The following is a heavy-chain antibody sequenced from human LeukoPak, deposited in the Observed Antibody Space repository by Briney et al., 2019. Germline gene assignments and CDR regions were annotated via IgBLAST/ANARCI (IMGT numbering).Heavy chain of an antibody. CDR2: ISSSSSYI. CDR1: GFTLSSYS. D-gene: IGHD6-19*01. Sequence: GGSLRLSCAVSGFTLSSYSMNWVRQAPGKGLEWVSSISSSSSYIYYADSVKGRFTISRDNSKNTLYLQMNSLRAEDTAVYYCAKEEMVYVAVAGTGTSSFDYWGQGTLVTVSS. J-gene: IGHJ4*02. CDR3: AKEEMVYVAVAGTGTSSFDY. V-gene: IGHV3-21*04.